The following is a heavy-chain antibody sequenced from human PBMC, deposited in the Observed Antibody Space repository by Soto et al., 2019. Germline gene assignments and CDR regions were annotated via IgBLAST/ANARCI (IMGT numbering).Heavy chain of an antibody. V-gene: IGHV3-33*01. Sequence: PGGSLRLSCAASGFTFSSYGMHWVRQAPGKGLEWVAVIWYDGSNKYYADSVKGRFTISRDNSKNTLYLQMNSLRAEDTAVYYCARAPSSGWYNYYGMDVWGQGTTVTVSS. CDR3: ARAPSSGWYNYYGMDV. CDR1: GFTFSSYG. D-gene: IGHD6-19*01. CDR2: IWYDGSNK. J-gene: IGHJ6*02.